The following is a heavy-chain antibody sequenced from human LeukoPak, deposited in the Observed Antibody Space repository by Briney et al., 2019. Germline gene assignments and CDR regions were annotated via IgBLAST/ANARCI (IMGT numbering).Heavy chain of an antibody. Sequence: ASVKVSCKASGYTFTSYGISWVRQAPGQGLEWMGWNSAYNGNTNYAQKLQGRVTMTTDTSTSTAYMELRSLRSDDTAVYYCARDSGSSWYENFDYWGQGTLVTVSS. D-gene: IGHD6-13*01. J-gene: IGHJ4*02. CDR1: GYTFTSYG. CDR3: ARDSGSSWYENFDY. CDR2: NSAYNGNT. V-gene: IGHV1-18*04.